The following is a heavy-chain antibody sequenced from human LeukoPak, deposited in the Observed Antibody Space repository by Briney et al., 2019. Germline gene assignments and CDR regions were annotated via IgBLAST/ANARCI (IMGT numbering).Heavy chain of an antibody. Sequence: PSETLSLTCTVSGYSISSGYYWGWIRQPPGKGLEWIGSIYHSGSTYYNQSLKGRVTISGDTSKSQFSLKLSSVTAADTAVYYCARLLDWAALWGQGTMVTVSS. J-gene: IGHJ3*01. CDR1: GYSISSGYY. CDR2: IYHSGST. V-gene: IGHV4-38-2*02. CDR3: ARLLDWAAL. D-gene: IGHD6-6*01.